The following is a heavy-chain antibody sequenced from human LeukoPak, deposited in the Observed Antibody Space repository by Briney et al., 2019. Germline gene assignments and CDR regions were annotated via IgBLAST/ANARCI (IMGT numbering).Heavy chain of an antibody. CDR1: GFTFSSYA. J-gene: IGHJ4*02. D-gene: IGHD6-13*01. Sequence: GGSLPLSCAASGFTFSSYAMSWVRQAPGKGLEWVSGSTYYADSVKGRFTISRDNSKNTLYLQMNSLRAEDTAVYYCAKSGSSWHLYYFDYWGQGTLVTVSS. CDR2: ST. CDR3: AKSGSSWHLYYFDY. V-gene: IGHV3-23*01.